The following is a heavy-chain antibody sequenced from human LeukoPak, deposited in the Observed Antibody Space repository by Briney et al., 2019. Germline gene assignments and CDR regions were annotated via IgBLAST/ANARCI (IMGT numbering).Heavy chain of an antibody. J-gene: IGHJ4*02. CDR3: ARERYSGSYVEQMAIDY. V-gene: IGHV1-2*02. CDR1: GYTFTGYY. D-gene: IGHD1-26*01. Sequence: ASVKVSCKASGYTFTGYYMHWVRQAPGQGLEWMGWINPNSGGTNYAQKFQGRVTMTRDTSISTACMELSRLRSDDTAVYYCARERYSGSYVEQMAIDYWGQGTLVTVSS. CDR2: INPNSGGT.